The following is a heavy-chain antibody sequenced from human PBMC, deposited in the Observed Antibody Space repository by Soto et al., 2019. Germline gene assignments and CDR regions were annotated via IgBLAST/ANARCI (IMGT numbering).Heavy chain of an antibody. CDR1: GGSISNYY. CDR2: LYYTGST. J-gene: IGHJ5*02. CDR3: ARVPGP. Sequence: PSETLSLTCTVSGGSISNYYWSWIRQAPGEGLEWIGDLYYTGSTNYNPSLKSRVTISVDTSKNQFSLKLSSVTAADTAVYYCARVPGPWGQGTLVTVSS. V-gene: IGHV4-59*08.